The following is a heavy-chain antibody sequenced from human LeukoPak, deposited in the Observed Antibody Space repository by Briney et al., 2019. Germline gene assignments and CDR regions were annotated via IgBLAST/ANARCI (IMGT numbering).Heavy chain of an antibody. CDR3: AKAGDRNYFDY. Sequence: GGSLRLSCAASGFIFSSYAMHWVRQAPGKGLEWVAVIAADGRDKHHADSVKGRFSISRDNSRNTLYVHMNSLRAEDTAVYYCAKAGDRNYFDYWGQGALVTVSS. D-gene: IGHD3-22*01. J-gene: IGHJ4*02. V-gene: IGHV3-30*04. CDR2: IAADGRDK. CDR1: GFIFSSYA.